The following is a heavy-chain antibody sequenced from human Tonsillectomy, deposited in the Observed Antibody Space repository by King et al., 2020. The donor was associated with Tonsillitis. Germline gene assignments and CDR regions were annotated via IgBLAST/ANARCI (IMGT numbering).Heavy chain of an antibody. V-gene: IGHV4-59*01. CDR3: ARFRDGSGWNWYFDL. Sequence: MQLQESGPGLVKPSETLSLTCTVSGGSISCYYWSWIRQPPGKGLEWIGYIYYSGSTNYNPSLKSRVTISVDTSKNQFSLKLSSVTAADTAVYYCARFRDGSGWNWYFDLWGRGTLVTVSS. D-gene: IGHD3-10*01. CDR2: IYYSGST. CDR1: GGSISCYY. J-gene: IGHJ2*01.